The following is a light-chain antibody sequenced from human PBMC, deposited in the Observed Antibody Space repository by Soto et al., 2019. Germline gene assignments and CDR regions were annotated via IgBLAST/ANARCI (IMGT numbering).Light chain of an antibody. CDR2: DVN. V-gene: IGLV2-14*01. CDR1: SSDVGGYNY. Sequence: QSVLTQPASVSGSPGQSITISCTGTSSDVGGYNYVSWYQQHPGKAPKLMIYDVNNRPSGVSNRFSGSKSGNTASLTISGLQAEDEADYYCCSYTSSSTLVLGGGTKLTVL. CDR3: CSYTSSSTLV. J-gene: IGLJ2*01.